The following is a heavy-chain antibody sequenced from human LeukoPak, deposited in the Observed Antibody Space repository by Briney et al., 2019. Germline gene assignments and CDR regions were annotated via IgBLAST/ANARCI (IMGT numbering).Heavy chain of an antibody. CDR2: ISYSGTT. Sequence: SETLSLTCTVSGGSISSYYWSWIRQPPGKGLEWIGFISYSGTTTYTPSLKSRVTISVDTSNNQFSLKLSSVTAADTAVYFCARAGPYSSGYPYYYYGMDVWGQGTTVTVSS. V-gene: IGHV4-59*01. CDR3: ARAGPYSSGYPYYYYGMDV. D-gene: IGHD6-19*01. CDR1: GGSISSYY. J-gene: IGHJ6*02.